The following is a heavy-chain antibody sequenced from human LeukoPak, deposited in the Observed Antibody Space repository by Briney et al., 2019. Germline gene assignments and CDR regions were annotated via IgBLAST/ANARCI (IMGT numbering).Heavy chain of an antibody. D-gene: IGHD6-13*01. V-gene: IGHV6-1*01. J-gene: IGHJ4*02. CDR3: ASPAPGGWYSSSWYYYY. CDR2: TYYRSKWYN. Sequence: SQTLSLTCAISGNSVSSNSAAWNWIRQSPSRGLEWLGRTYYRSKWYNDYAVSVKSRITINPDTSKNQFSLQLNSVTPEDTAVYYCASPAPGGWYSSSWYYYYWGQGTLVTVSS. CDR1: GNSVSSNSAA.